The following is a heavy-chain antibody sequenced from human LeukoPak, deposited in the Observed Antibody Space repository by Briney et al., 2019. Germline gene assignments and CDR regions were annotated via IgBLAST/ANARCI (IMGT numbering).Heavy chain of an antibody. CDR2: INPNSGGT. D-gene: IGHD1-26*01. Sequence: GASVKVSCKASGYTFTGYYMHWVRQAPGQGLEWMGWINPNSGGTNYAQKFQGRVTMTRDTSISTAYMELSRLRSDDTAVYYCARGLRPWYGGPPGDYYCYYHMDVWGKGTTVTVSS. CDR3: ARGLRPWYGGPPGDYYCYYHMDV. V-gene: IGHV1-2*02. CDR1: GYTFTGYY. J-gene: IGHJ6*03.